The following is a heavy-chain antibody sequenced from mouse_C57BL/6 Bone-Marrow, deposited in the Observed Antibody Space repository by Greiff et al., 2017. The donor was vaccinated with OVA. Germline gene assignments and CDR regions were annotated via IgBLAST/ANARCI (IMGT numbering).Heavy chain of an antibody. Sequence: QVQLQQPGAELVKPGASVKLSCKASGYTFTSYWMHWVKQRPGQGLEWIGMIHPNSGSTNYNEKFKSKATLTVDKSSSTAYMQLSRLTSEDSAVYYGAKHITTVVANPYWYFEVWGTGTTVTVSS. CDR1: GYTFTSYW. CDR3: AKHITTVVANPYWYFEV. D-gene: IGHD1-1*01. J-gene: IGHJ1*03. V-gene: IGHV1-64*01. CDR2: IHPNSGST.